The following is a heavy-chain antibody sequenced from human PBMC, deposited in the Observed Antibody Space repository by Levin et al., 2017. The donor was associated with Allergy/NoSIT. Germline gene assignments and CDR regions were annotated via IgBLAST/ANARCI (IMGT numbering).Heavy chain of an antibody. CDR3: AKDLRRATMIVVAFQH. Sequence: GGSLRLSCAASGFTFSSYAMSWVRQAPGKGLEWVSAISGSGGSTYYADSGKGRFTISRDNSKNTLYLQMNSLRAEDTAVYYCAKDLRRATMIVVAFQHWGQGTLVTVSS. J-gene: IGHJ1*01. V-gene: IGHV3-23*01. D-gene: IGHD3-22*01. CDR1: GFTFSSYA. CDR2: ISGSGGST.